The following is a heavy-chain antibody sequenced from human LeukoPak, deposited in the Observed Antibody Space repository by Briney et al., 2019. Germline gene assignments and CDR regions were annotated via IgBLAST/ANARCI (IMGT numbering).Heavy chain of an antibody. D-gene: IGHD2-2*01. V-gene: IGHV3-48*01. Sequence: PGGSLRLSCASSGFAFSSYSMNWVRQAPGKGLEWVSYIRSSSSTIYYADSVKGRFTISRDNAKNSLYLQMNSLRAEDTAVYYCASGMWGYCSTTRCPLDYWGQGTLVTVSS. J-gene: IGHJ4*02. CDR2: IRSSSSTI. CDR3: ASGMWGYCSTTRCPLDY. CDR1: GFAFSSYS.